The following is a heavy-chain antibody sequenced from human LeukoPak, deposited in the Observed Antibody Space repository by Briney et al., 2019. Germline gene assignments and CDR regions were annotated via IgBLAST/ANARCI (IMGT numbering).Heavy chain of an antibody. CDR3: ARGHVGSSSWYDSAEYFQH. Sequence: SETLSLTCTVSGGSISSYYWSWIRQPPGKGLEWIGYIYYSGSTNYNPSLKSRVTISVDTSKNQFSLKLSSVTAADPAVYYCARGHVGSSSWYDSAEYFQHWGQGTLVTVSS. V-gene: IGHV4-59*01. CDR1: GGSISSYY. D-gene: IGHD6-13*01. CDR2: IYYSGST. J-gene: IGHJ1*01.